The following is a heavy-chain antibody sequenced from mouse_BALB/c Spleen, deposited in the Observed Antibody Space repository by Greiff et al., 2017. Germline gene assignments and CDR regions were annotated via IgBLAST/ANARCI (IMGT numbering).Heavy chain of an antibody. J-gene: IGHJ2*01. D-gene: IGHD2-3*01. Sequence: QVQLQQPGAELVKPGASVKMSCKASGYTFTSYNMHWVKQTPGQGLEWIGAIYPGNGDTSYNQKFKGKATLTADKSSSTAYMQLSSLTSEDSAVYYCARGDGYYVDYWGQGTTLTVSS. V-gene: IGHV1-12*01. CDR3: ARGDGYYVDY. CDR1: GYTFTSYN. CDR2: IYPGNGDT.